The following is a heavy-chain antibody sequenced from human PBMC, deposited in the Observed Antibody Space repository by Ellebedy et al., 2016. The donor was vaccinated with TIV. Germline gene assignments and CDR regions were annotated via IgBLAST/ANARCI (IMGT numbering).Heavy chain of an antibody. CDR3: SSGDYRFDY. CDR2: A. J-gene: IGHJ4*02. V-gene: IGHV1-69*06. Sequence: ANYAQKCQGRVTITADKSTNTAYMELSSLTSEDTAVYYCSSGDYRFDYWGQGILVTVSS. D-gene: IGHD4-11*01.